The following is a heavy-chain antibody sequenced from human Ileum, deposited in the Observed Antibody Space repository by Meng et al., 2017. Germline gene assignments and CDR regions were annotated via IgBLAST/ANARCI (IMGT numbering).Heavy chain of an antibody. CDR2: IFQSGRT. CDR3: ATSNDRDVYYLGY. V-gene: IGHV4-4*02. CDR1: GTW. Sequence: PLRESGPRLVKPSGTLSLTCAVSGTWWSWVRQPPGKGLEWIGEIFQSGRTNYNPSLKSRVTISIDKSKSQISLQLSAVTAADTAVYSCATSNDRDVYYLGYWGQGTLVTVSS. J-gene: IGHJ4*02. D-gene: IGHD3-22*01.